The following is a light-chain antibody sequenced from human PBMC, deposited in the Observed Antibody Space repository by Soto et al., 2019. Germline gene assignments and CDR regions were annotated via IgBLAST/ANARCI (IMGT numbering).Light chain of an antibody. J-gene: IGLJ1*01. Sequence: QSALTQPASVSGSPGQSITISCTGTSRTLGSFNLVSWYQHHPDKAPKLILYEGFKRPSGVSNRFSGSNSANTASLTISGLQPEDGADYYCCSFASSTVFGTGTKLTVL. CDR3: CSFASSTV. CDR1: SRTLGSFNL. V-gene: IGLV2-23*01. CDR2: EGF.